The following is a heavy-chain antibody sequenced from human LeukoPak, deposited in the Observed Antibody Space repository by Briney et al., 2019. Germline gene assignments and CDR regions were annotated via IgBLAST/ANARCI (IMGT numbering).Heavy chain of an antibody. CDR3: VRGAYNVVELSATYFDY. CDR1: GFTFSSYA. Sequence: GGSLRLSCSDSGFTFSSYAMHWVRQAPGKGLEYVSGIRSNGGSTYYADSVKGRFTIFRDNSKNTLFLQMSSLRAEDTAVYYCVRGAYNVVELSATYFDYGGQGTLVSVSS. CDR2: IRSNGGST. D-gene: IGHD3-16*02. V-gene: IGHV3-64D*08. J-gene: IGHJ4*02.